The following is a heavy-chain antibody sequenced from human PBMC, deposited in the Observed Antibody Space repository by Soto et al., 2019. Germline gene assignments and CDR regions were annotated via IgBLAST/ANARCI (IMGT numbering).Heavy chain of an antibody. V-gene: IGHV3-33*01. Sequence: QVQLVESGGGVVQPGRSLRLSCAASGFTFSSYGMHWVRQAPGKGLEWVAVIWYDGSNKYYADSVKGRFTISRDNSKNTLYLQMNSLRAEDTAVYYCARDKNYGGNSDGYYYGMDVWGQGTTVTVSS. J-gene: IGHJ6*02. CDR1: GFTFSSYG. D-gene: IGHD4-17*01. CDR2: IWYDGSNK. CDR3: ARDKNYGGNSDGYYYGMDV.